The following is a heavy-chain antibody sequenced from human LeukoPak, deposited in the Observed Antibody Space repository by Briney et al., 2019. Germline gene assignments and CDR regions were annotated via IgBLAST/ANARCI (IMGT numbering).Heavy chain of an antibody. J-gene: IGHJ4*02. D-gene: IGHD2-2*02. Sequence: GGSLRLSCAASGFTFSSYAMRWVRQAPGKGLEWVSAISGSGGSTYYADSVKGRFTISRDNSKNTLYLQMNSLRVEDTAVYYCAKAAEAYCSSTSCYKGDYWGQGTLVTVSS. V-gene: IGHV3-23*01. CDR2: ISGSGGST. CDR3: AKAAEAYCSSTSCYKGDY. CDR1: GFTFSSYA.